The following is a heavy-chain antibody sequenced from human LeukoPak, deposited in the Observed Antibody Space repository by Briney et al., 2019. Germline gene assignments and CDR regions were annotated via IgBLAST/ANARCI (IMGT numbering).Heavy chain of an antibody. CDR1: VFTSTSPG. CDR2: MSGNGASA. D-gene: IGHD3-9*01. Sequence: PGGSLRLSCAASVFTSTSPGMSWVRQAPGKGLEWVSSMSGNGASAYYADSVKGRFTISRDNSKNTLYLQMNSLRAEDTAVYYCAKVRLRYFDWLPQGFDYWGQGTLVTVSS. V-gene: IGHV3-23*01. CDR3: AKVRLRYFDWLPQGFDY. J-gene: IGHJ4*02.